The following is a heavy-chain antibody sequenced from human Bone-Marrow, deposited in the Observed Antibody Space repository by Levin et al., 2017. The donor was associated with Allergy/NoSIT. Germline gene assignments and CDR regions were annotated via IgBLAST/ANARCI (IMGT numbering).Heavy chain of an antibody. CDR3: AKGGGKVFDY. Sequence: LSLTCAASGFTFSSYWMHWVRQAPGKGLVWVSRINSDGSSTSYADSVKGRVTISRDNAKNTLYLQMNSVRAEDTAVYYCAKGGGKVFDYWGQGTLVTVSS. J-gene: IGHJ4*02. V-gene: IGHV3-74*01. CDR1: GFTFSSYW. CDR2: INSDGSST. D-gene: IGHD3-16*01.